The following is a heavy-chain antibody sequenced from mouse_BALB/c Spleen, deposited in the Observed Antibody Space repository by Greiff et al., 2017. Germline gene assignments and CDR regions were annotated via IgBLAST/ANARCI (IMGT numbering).Heavy chain of an antibody. CDR1: GYTFTSYY. D-gene: IGHD3-2*02. V-gene: IGHV1S81*02. Sequence: QVQLKESGAALVKPGASVTLSCKASGYTFTSYYMYWVKQRPGQGLEWIGEINPSNGGTNFNEKFKSKATLPVDKSSSTAYMQLSSLTSEDSAVYYCTRRQFRTPLWDYWGQGTSVTVSS. CDR3: TRRQFRTPLWDY. J-gene: IGHJ4*01. CDR2: INPSNGGT.